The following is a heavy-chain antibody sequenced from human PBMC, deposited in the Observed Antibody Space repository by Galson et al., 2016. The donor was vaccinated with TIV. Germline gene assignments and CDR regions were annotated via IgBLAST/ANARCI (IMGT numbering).Heavy chain of an antibody. V-gene: IGHV3-23*01. Sequence: SLRLSFAASGFTFSNFAMLWVRQAPGKGLEWVSAISGGGGTTFYEDSVKGRFTIFRDNSKNTVYLQMNSLRAEETAVYYCVKLDSSGFYYVRRFVYWGQGTLVTVSS. CDR3: VKLDSSGFYYVRRFVY. D-gene: IGHD3-22*01. CDR2: ISGGGGTT. CDR1: GFTFSNFA. J-gene: IGHJ4*02.